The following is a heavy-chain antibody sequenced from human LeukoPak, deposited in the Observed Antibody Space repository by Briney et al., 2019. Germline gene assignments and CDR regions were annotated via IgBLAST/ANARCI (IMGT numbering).Heavy chain of an antibody. CDR1: GYTFSDYY. Sequence: ASVKVSCKASGYTFSDYYIHWVRQAPGQGLEWMGWINPNSGGTSYAQKFQGRVTMARDTSISTAYMELSRLRSDDTAVYYCVRGSSVYTGSYYYWGQGTLVTVSS. V-gene: IGHV1-2*02. CDR3: VRGSSVYTGSYYY. J-gene: IGHJ4*02. D-gene: IGHD1-26*01. CDR2: INPNSGGT.